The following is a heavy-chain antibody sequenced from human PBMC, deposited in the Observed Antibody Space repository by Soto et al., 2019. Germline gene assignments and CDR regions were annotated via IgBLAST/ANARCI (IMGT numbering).Heavy chain of an antibody. CDR2: IDPSDSYT. CDR3: ATRTYYDFWSGYPYYYYGMDV. V-gene: IGHV5-10-1*01. Sequence: GESLKISCKGSGYSFTSYWISWVRQMPGKGLEWMGRIDPSDSYTNYSPSFQGHVTISADKSISTAYLQWSSLKASDTAMYYCATRTYYDFWSGYPYYYYGMDVWGQGTTVTVSS. J-gene: IGHJ6*02. CDR1: GYSFTSYW. D-gene: IGHD3-3*01.